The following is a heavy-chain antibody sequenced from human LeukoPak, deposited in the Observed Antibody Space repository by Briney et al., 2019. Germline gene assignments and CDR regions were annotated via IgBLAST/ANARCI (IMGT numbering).Heavy chain of an antibody. V-gene: IGHV1-2*06. J-gene: IGHJ5*02. CDR1: GYTFIYYD. Sequence: ASVRVSCKASGYTFIYYDIHWVRQAPGQGLEWMGRNDPKSDGTKYAQKFQGRVTMARDMSINTAYLELSSLRPDDTAMYYCTRDENGSARNNWFDRWGQGTLVTVSS. CDR3: TRDENGSARNNWFDR. CDR2: NDPKSDGT. D-gene: IGHD1-26*01.